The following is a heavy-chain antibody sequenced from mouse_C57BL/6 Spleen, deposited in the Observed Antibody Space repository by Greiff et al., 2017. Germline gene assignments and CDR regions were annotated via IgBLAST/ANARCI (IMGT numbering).Heavy chain of an antibody. CDR3: GRTKELRLRGAWFAY. CDR1: GYTFTDYY. CDR2: INPNNGGT. D-gene: IGHD3-2*02. Sequence: EVQLQQSGPELVKPGASVKISCKASGYTFTDYYMNWVKQSHGKSLEWIGDINPNNGGTSYNQKFKGKATLTVDKSSSTAYMELRSLTSEDSAVYYGGRTKELRLRGAWFAYWGQGTLVTVSA. V-gene: IGHV1-26*01. J-gene: IGHJ3*01.